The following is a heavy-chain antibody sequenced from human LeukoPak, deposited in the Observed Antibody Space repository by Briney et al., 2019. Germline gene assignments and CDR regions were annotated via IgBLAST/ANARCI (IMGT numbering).Heavy chain of an antibody. V-gene: IGHV4-30-2*01. CDR3: AREVVVVDENWFDP. J-gene: IGHJ5*02. D-gene: IGHD3-22*01. CDR1: GGSISSGGYS. Sequence: PSESLSLTCAASGGSISSGGYSWGWIRQPPGKGLEWIGYIYHSGSTYYNPALKSRVTISVDRSKNQFSLKLSSVTAADTAVYYCAREVVVVDENWFDPWGQGTLVTVSS. CDR2: IYHSGST.